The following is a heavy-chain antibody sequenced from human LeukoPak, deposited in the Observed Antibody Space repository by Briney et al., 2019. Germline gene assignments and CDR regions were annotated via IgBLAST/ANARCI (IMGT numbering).Heavy chain of an antibody. CDR2: IHYSGLT. CDR3: ARDPPEDEWNSLDS. J-gene: IGHJ4*02. CDR1: GGSANGYY. Sequence: PSQTLSLTCTVSGGSANGYYWNWIRQPPGKGLEWIGFIHYSGLTVYSPSFQSRVTMSVDTSRNQFSLDLSSVTAADTALYYCARDPPEDEWNSLDSWGQGTLVTVSS. D-gene: IGHD1-7*01. V-gene: IGHV4-59*02.